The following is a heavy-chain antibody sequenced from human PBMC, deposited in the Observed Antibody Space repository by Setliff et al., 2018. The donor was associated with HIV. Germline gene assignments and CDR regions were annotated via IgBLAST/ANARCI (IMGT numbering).Heavy chain of an antibody. CDR2: INPNSGVT. J-gene: IGHJ4*02. Sequence: ASVKVSCKASGYTFSDYFIHWVRQAPGQALEWMGRINPNSGVTTYAQNFQGRVTMTRDTSITTAYMELSSLISDDTAVYYCAREERYYDGKGALDYWGQGMLVTVSS. CDR1: GYTFSDYF. CDR3: AREERYYDGKGALDY. D-gene: IGHD3-22*01. V-gene: IGHV1-2*06.